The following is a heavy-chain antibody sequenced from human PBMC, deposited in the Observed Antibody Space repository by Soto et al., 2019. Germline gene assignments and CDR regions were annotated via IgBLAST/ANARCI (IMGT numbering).Heavy chain of an antibody. CDR1: GFTFSNYA. CDR2: ISGSGDSI. V-gene: IGHV3-23*01. D-gene: IGHD3-9*01. CDR3: LTGRQMGY. J-gene: IGHJ4*02. Sequence: EVQVLESGGDLVQPGGSLRLSCAASGFTFSNYAMTWVRQAPGKGLEWVSTISGSGDSIYYADSVKGRFTISRDNSKNALYLQMNSMRADSGAVYYCLTGRQMGYWGQGTLVIVSS.